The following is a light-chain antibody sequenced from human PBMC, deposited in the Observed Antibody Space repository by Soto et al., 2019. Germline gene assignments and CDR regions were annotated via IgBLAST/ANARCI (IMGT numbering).Light chain of an antibody. V-gene: IGLV2-18*01. Sequence: QSALTQPPSASGSPGQSVTISCTGTSTDFVSYNRVSWYQQPPGTAPKLIIYEASNRPSVVPDRFSGSKSGNTASLTISGLQAADEADYYCSLYTSENTYVVGTGTKVTVL. CDR2: EAS. CDR1: STDFVSYNR. CDR3: SLYTSENTYV. J-gene: IGLJ1*01.